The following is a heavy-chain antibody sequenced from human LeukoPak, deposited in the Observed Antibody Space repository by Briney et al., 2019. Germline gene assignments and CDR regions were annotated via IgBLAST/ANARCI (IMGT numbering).Heavy chain of an antibody. Sequence: PGGSLRLSCAVSGFTFRTYWMHWVRQAPGKGLVWVSYSNRDGSKTSYADSVKGRFTISRDNAKNTLYLQMNSLRAEDTAVYYCARDREYSYDSWGQGTLVTVSP. D-gene: IGHD5-12*01. J-gene: IGHJ4*02. CDR2: SNRDGSKT. CDR1: GFTFRTYW. V-gene: IGHV3-74*01. CDR3: ARDREYSYDS.